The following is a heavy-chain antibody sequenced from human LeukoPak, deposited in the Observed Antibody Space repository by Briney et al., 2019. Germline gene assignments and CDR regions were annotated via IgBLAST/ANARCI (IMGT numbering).Heavy chain of an antibody. CDR2: ISAYNGNT. D-gene: IGHD3-22*01. CDR3: AREIIYYDSSGYYPY. CDR1: GYTFTSCG. Sequence: ASVKVSCKASGYTFTSCGISWVRQAPGQGLEWMGWISAYNGNTNYAQKLQGRVTMTTDTSTSTAYMELRSLRSDDTAVYYCAREIIYYDSSGYYPYWGQGTLVTVSS. J-gene: IGHJ4*02. V-gene: IGHV1-18*01.